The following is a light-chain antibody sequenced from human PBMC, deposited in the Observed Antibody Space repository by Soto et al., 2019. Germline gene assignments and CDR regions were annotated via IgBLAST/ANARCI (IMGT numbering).Light chain of an antibody. CDR1: SSNIGAGYD. CDR2: GNS. Sequence: QSVLTQPPSVSGAPGQRVTISCTGSSSNIGAGYDVHWYQQLPGTAPKLLIYGNSNRPSGVPDRFSGSKSGTSASLAITGRQAEDEADYYCQSYYSSRSGWKVFGGGTKLTVL. CDR3: QSYYSSRSGWKV. V-gene: IGLV1-40*01. J-gene: IGLJ2*01.